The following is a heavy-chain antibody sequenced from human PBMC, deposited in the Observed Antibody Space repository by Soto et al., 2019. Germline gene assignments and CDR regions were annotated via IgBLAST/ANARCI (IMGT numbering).Heavy chain of an antibody. Sequence: GGSLRLSCAASGFTFSSYGMHWVRQAPGKGLEGVALIWYDGSTKNYADSEKGRFTISRDNSKSTLYLQMSSLRVEDTAVCYCAREGGVYSPGYYYGMDVWGQGTTVTVSS. D-gene: IGHD4-4*01. CDR3: AREGGVYSPGYYYGMDV. J-gene: IGHJ6*02. V-gene: IGHV3-33*01. CDR2: IWYDGSTK. CDR1: GFTFSSYG.